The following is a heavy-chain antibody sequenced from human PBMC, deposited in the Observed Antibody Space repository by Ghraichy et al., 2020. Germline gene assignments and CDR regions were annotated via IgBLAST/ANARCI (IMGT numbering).Heavy chain of an antibody. CDR2: ITWNSGSI. CDR1: GFTFDDYA. Sequence: GGSLRLSCAASGFTFDDYAIHWVRQAPGKGLEWVSGITWNSGSIGYADSVKGRFTISRDNAKNSLYLQMNSLRVEDTALYYCAKDTYYDSIGVFDYWGQGTLVTVSS. J-gene: IGHJ4*02. D-gene: IGHD3-22*01. CDR3: AKDTYYDSIGVFDY. V-gene: IGHV3-9*01.